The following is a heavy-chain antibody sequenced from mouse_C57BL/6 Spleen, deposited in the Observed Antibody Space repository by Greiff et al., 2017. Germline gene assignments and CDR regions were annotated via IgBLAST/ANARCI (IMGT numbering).Heavy chain of an antibody. CDR1: GFTFSSYG. CDR3: ARRDYDEDYYAMDY. J-gene: IGHJ4*01. D-gene: IGHD2-4*01. CDR2: ISSGGSYT. Sequence: EVQLQESGGDLVKPGGSLKLSCAASGFTFSSYGMSWVRQTPDKRLEWVATISSGGSYTYYPDSVKGRFTISRDNAKNTLYLQMSSLKSEDTAMYYCARRDYDEDYYAMDYWGQGTSVTVSS. V-gene: IGHV5-6*01.